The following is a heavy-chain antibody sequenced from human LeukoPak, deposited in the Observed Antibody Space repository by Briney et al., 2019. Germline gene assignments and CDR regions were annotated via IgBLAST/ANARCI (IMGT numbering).Heavy chain of an antibody. CDR3: AKRGVEIRVILVGFNKEAYYFDS. CDR1: GFTFSTYA. D-gene: IGHD3-10*01. J-gene: IGHJ4*02. V-gene: IGHV3-23*01. CDR2: LTNSGGSGGVT. Sequence: GGSLRLFCAASGFTFSTYAMSWVRQAPGEGLEGVSALTNSGGSGGVTYDADSVKGRFIISRDNPKTTLYLQLSSLRAEDTAVYFCAKRGVEIRVILVGFNKEAYYFDSWGQGVLVTVSS.